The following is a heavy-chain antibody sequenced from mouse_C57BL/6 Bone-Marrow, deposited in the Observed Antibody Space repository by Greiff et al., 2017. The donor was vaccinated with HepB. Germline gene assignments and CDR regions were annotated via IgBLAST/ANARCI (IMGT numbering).Heavy chain of an antibody. CDR1: GIDFSRYW. D-gene: IGHD1-1*01. J-gene: IGHJ4*01. Sequence: EVKVIESGGGLVQPGGSLKLSCAASGIDFSRYWMSWVRRAPGKGLEWIGEINPDSSTINYAPSLKDKFIISRDNAKNTLYLQMSKVRSEDTALYYCARRGYYGSSSGAMDYWGQGTSVTVSS. CDR2: INPDSSTI. V-gene: IGHV4-1*01. CDR3: ARRGYYGSSSGAMDY.